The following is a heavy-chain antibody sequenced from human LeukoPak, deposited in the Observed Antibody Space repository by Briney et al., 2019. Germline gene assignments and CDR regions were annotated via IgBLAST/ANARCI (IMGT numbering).Heavy chain of an antibody. D-gene: IGHD6-6*01. J-gene: IGHJ6*03. V-gene: IGHV1-69*05. CDR1: GYTFTSYG. Sequence: WASVKVSCKASGYTFTSYGISWVRQAPGQGLEWMGGIIPIFGTANYAQKFQGRVTITTDVSTSTAYMELSSLRSEDTAVYYCARGLYSSSSLPPYYYYYMDVWGKGTTVTVSS. CDR2: IIPIFGTA. CDR3: ARGLYSSSSLPPYYYYYMDV.